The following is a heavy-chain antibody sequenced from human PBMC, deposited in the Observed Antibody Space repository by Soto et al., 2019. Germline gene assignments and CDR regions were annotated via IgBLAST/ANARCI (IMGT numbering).Heavy chain of an antibody. J-gene: IGHJ5*02. V-gene: IGHV4-4*02. D-gene: IGHD3-10*01. CDR2: IFHSGST. Sequence: QVHLQESGPGLVKASGTLSLTCAVSGGSISSSNWWSWVRQPPGKGLEWIGEIFHSGSTNYNPSLKSRVTISVDKSKNQFSLMLSSVTAADTAVYYCARLYMVRGVMDWFDPWGQGTLVTVSS. CDR1: GGSISSSNW. CDR3: ARLYMVRGVMDWFDP.